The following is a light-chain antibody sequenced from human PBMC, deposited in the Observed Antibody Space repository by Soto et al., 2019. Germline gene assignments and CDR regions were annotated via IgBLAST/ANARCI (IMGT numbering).Light chain of an antibody. CDR2: GVS. V-gene: IGLV2-14*01. CDR3: NSYAGTSYV. CDR1: SSDVGAYNY. J-gene: IGLJ1*01. Sequence: LTQPASVSGSPGQSITISCTGTSSDVGAYNYVSWYQQYPGKAPKLMIYGVSYRPSGVSNRFSGSKSGNTASLTISGLQAEDEADYYCNSYAGTSYVFGTGTKVTVL.